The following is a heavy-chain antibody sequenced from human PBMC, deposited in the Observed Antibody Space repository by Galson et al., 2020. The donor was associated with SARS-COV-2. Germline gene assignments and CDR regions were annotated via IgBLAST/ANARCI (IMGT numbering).Heavy chain of an antibody. J-gene: IGHJ5*02. CDR2: IYYSGST. CDR1: GGSISSYY. D-gene: IGHD3-3*01. V-gene: IGHV4-59*01. CDR3: ARAVPITIFGVVIDGLAGFDP. Sequence: ETSETLSLTCTVSGGSISSYYWSWIRQPPGKGLEWIGYIYYSGSTNYNPSLKSRVTISVDTSKNQFSLKLSSVTAADTAVYYCARAVPITIFGVVIDGLAGFDPWGQGTLVTVSS.